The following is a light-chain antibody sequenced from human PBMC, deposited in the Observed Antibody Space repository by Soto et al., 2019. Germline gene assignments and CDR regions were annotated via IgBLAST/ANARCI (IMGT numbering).Light chain of an antibody. CDR3: QQYNSYST. J-gene: IGKJ1*01. CDR1: QSISTW. Sequence: DIQMTQSPSTLSASVGDIVTITCRASQSISTWLAWYQQKPGKAPKLLIYDASSLESGVPSSFSGSGSGTEFTLTISSLQPEDFASYYCQQYNSYSTFGQGTKVDIK. V-gene: IGKV1-5*01. CDR2: DAS.